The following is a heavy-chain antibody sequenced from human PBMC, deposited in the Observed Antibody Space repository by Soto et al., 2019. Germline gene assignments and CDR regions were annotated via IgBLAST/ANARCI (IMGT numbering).Heavy chain of an antibody. CDR3: AKARITMVRDLNWFDP. J-gene: IGHJ5*02. CDR2: IYYSGST. D-gene: IGHD3-10*01. CDR1: GGSISSGGYY. Sequence: QVQLQESGPGLVKPSQTLSLTCTVSGGSISSGGYYWSWIRQHPGKGLEWIGYIYYSGSTYYNPSLKSRVTISVDTSKNQFSLKLSSVTAADTAVYYCAKARITMVRDLNWFDPWGQGTLVTVSS. V-gene: IGHV4-31*03.